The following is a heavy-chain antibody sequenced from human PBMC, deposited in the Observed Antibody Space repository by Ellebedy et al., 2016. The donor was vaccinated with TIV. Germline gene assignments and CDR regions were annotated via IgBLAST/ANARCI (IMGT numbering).Heavy chain of an antibody. D-gene: IGHD3-22*01. J-gene: IGHJ4*02. CDR2: ISADGNTK. Sequence: GESLKISXVVSGFTFRSYGMHWVRQAPGKGLEWVAVISADGNTKHYADSVKGRFTISRDDSKNTLYLQMNSLRAEDTAVYYCAKANSSGYYFGVDYWGQGTLVTVSS. CDR1: GFTFRSYG. V-gene: IGHV3-30*18. CDR3: AKANSSGYYFGVDY.